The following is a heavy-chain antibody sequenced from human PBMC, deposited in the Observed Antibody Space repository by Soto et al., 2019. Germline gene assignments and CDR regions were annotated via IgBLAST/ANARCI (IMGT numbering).Heavy chain of an antibody. J-gene: IGHJ3*02. CDR1: GGSISSYY. Sequence: PSETLSLTCTVSGGSISSYYWSWIRHPPGKGLGWIGYVYYSGSTNYNPSLKSRVTISVDTSKNQFSLKLSSVTAADTAVYYCARGEGGKGYCSGGSCYPNDAFDIWGQGTMVTVSS. D-gene: IGHD2-15*01. V-gene: IGHV4-59*01. CDR2: VYYSGST. CDR3: ARGEGGKGYCSGGSCYPNDAFDI.